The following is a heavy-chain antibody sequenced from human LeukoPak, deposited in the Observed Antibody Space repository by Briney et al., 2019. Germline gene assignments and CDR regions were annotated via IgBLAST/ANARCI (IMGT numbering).Heavy chain of an antibody. CDR3: ARSSGSRDH. J-gene: IGHJ4*02. Sequence: GGSLRLSCAVSGFIFSNSWMNWVRQAPGKGLEWVASIDQDGSETNYVDSVKGRFTISRDNSKNSLSLQMNSLRAEDTAVYYCARSSGSRDHWGQGTLVTVSS. CDR1: GFIFSNSW. V-gene: IGHV3-7*03. D-gene: IGHD5-12*01. CDR2: IDQDGSET.